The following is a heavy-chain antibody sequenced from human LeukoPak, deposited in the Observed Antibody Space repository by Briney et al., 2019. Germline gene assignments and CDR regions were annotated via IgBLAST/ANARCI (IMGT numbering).Heavy chain of an antibody. Sequence: GGSLRLSCAASGFTFSIYGMSWVRQAPEKGLQWVSAISGGGVSTYYADSVRGRFTISRDNSKNTLYLQMNSLRAEDTAVYYCAKGPKQQLVGSRGHYFDYWGQGTLVTVSS. CDR2: ISGGGVST. CDR1: GFTFSIYG. D-gene: IGHD6-13*01. CDR3: AKGPKQQLVGSRGHYFDY. V-gene: IGHV3-23*01. J-gene: IGHJ4*02.